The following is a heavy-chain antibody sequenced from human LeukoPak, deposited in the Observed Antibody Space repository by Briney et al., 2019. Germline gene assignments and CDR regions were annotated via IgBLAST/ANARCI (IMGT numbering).Heavy chain of an antibody. Sequence: GSSVKVSCKASGGTFSSYAISWARQAPGQGLEWMGGIIPIFGTANYAQKFQGRVTITTDESTSTAYMELSSLRSEDTAVYYCASPYYYDSSGYYSPDAFDIWGQGTMVTVSS. CDR3: ASPYYYDSSGYYSPDAFDI. V-gene: IGHV1-69*05. J-gene: IGHJ3*02. CDR2: IIPIFGTA. D-gene: IGHD3-22*01. CDR1: GGTFSSYA.